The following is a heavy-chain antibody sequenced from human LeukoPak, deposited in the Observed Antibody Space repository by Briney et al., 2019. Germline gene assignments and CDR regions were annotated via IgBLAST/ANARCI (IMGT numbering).Heavy chain of an antibody. Sequence: GGSLRLSCAASGFTFSSYSMNWVRQAPGKGLEWVSSISSSSSYIYYADSVKGRFTISRDNAKNSLYPQMNSLRAEDTAVYYCARDQGGLLWFGELLGYYYGMDVWGQGTTVTVSS. D-gene: IGHD3-10*01. CDR1: GFTFSSYS. CDR2: ISSSSSYI. CDR3: ARDQGGLLWFGELLGYYYGMDV. J-gene: IGHJ6*02. V-gene: IGHV3-21*01.